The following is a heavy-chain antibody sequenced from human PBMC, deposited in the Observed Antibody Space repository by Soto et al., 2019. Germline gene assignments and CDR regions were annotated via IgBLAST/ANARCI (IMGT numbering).Heavy chain of an antibody. Sequence: GGSLRLSCAASGFTFTAYTINWVRQAPGKGLEWVASITRDSNHIYFADSVKGRFTLSRDNTKNSVYLQMNSLRAEDTAIYFCARPFIVGSTTLGYWGQGTLVTVSS. J-gene: IGHJ4*02. D-gene: IGHD1-26*01. V-gene: IGHV3-21*01. CDR1: GFTFTAYT. CDR3: ARPFIVGSTTLGY. CDR2: ITRDSNHI.